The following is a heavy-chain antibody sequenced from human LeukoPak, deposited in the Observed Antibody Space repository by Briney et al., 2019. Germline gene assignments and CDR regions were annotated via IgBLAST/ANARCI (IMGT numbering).Heavy chain of an antibody. CDR3: ARGGSTSSDFDF. J-gene: IGHJ4*02. CDR1: SGSFSGYY. V-gene: IGHV4-34*01. Sequence: PSETLSLTCAVYSGSFSGYYWSWIRQPPGKGLEWIGYIYYSGSTNYNPSLKSRVTMSVDTSKNQFSLKLSSVTAADTAVYYCARGGSTSSDFDFWGQGTLVTVSS. D-gene: IGHD6-6*01. CDR2: IYYSGST.